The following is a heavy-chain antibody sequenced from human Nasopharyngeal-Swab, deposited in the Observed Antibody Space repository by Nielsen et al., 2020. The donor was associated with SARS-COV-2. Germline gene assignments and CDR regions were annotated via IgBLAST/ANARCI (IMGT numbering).Heavy chain of an antibody. CDR1: GITFSSSE. CDR3: ARGPGGSYFDS. CDR2: MSSNGNTM. V-gene: IGHV3-48*03. J-gene: IGHJ4*02. D-gene: IGHD1-26*01. Sequence: GESLKISCAASGITFSSSEMTWVRQAPGKGLEWVSYMSSNGNTMYYADSVKGRFTISRDNAKNSLYLQMNSLSAEDPAVYYCARGPGGSYFDSWGQGTLVTVSS.